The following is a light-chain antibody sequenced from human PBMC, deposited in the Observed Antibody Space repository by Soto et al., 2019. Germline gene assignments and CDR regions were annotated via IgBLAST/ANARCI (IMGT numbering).Light chain of an antibody. CDR3: SSYTSSSTLV. V-gene: IGLV2-14*01. CDR2: EVS. J-gene: IGLJ1*01. Sequence: QSALTQPASVSGSPGQXITISCTGTSSDVGGYNYVSWYQQHPGKAPKLMIYEVSNRPSGVSNRFSGSKSGNTASLTISGLHTEDEADYYCSSYTSSSTLVFGTGTKLTVL. CDR1: SSDVGGYNY.